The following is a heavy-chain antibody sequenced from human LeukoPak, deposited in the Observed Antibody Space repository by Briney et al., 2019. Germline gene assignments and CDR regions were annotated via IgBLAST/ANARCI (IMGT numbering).Heavy chain of an antibody. D-gene: IGHD2-2*02. J-gene: IGHJ4*02. Sequence: SVKVSCKASGGTFSSYAISWVRQAPGQGLEWMGGIIPIFGTANYAQKFQGRVTITADESTSTAYMELSSLRSEDTAVYYCARAEDCSSTSCYTLDYWGQGTLVTVSS. V-gene: IGHV1-69*01. CDR2: IIPIFGTA. CDR1: GGTFSSYA. CDR3: ARAEDCSSTSCYTLDY.